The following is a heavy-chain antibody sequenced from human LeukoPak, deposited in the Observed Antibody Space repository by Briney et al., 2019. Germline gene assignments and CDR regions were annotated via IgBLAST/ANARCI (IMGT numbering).Heavy chain of an antibody. J-gene: IGHJ3*02. D-gene: IGHD2-15*01. CDR2: IDIGDSDT. V-gene: IGHV5-51*01. CDR1: GYTFTSYW. CDR3: AGQDIVVVATTTRAFDI. Sequence: GDPLKISCKWSGYTFTSYWITWARQMPGKGLDWMGIIDIGDSDTKYSPSLQGQVSISADKSISTAYLQLSSLKASDTAMYYCAGQDIVVVATTTRAFDIWGQGTMVAVCS.